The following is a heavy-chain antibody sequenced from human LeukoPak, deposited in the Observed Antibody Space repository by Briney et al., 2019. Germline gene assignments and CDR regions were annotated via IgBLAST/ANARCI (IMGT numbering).Heavy chain of an antibody. CDR3: ASYYYDSSGSLDY. V-gene: IGHV1-69*05. CDR1: GGTFSSYA. J-gene: IGHJ4*02. Sequence: SVKVSCKASGGTFSSYAISWVRQAPGQGLEWMGRIIPIFGTANYARKFQGRVTITTDESTSTAYMELSSLRSEDTAVYYCASYYYDSSGSLDYWGQGTLVTVSS. D-gene: IGHD3-22*01. CDR2: IIPIFGTA.